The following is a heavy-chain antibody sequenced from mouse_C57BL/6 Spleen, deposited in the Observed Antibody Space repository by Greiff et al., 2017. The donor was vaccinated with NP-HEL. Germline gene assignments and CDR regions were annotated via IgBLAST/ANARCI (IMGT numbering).Heavy chain of an antibody. Sequence: EVQLVESGEGLVKPGGSLKLSCAASGFTFSSYAMSWVRQTPEKRLEWVAYISSGGDYIYYADTVKGRFTISRDNARNTLYLQMSSLKSEDTAMYYCTRVDGYYGGFAYWGQGTLVTVSA. V-gene: IGHV5-9-1*02. D-gene: IGHD2-3*01. CDR1: GFTFSSYA. CDR2: ISSGGDYI. J-gene: IGHJ3*01. CDR3: TRVDGYYGGFAY.